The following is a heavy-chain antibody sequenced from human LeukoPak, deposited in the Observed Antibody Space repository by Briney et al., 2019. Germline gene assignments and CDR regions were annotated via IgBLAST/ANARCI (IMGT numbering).Heavy chain of an antibody. D-gene: IGHD5-18*01. V-gene: IGHV4-59*01. Sequence: PSETLSLTCTVSGGSISNNYWSWIRQPPGKGLEWIGYIYYGGSTNYNPSLKSRVTISVDTSKNQFSLKLSSVTAADTAVYYCARGYSYGSYYFDYWGQGTLVTVSP. CDR3: ARGYSYGSYYFDY. CDR2: IYYGGST. CDR1: GGSISNNY. J-gene: IGHJ4*02.